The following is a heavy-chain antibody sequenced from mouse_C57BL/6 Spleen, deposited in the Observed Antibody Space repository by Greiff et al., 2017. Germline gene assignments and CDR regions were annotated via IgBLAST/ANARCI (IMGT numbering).Heavy chain of an antibody. CDR2: IHPNSGST. D-gene: IGHD2-1*01. Sequence: QVQLQQPGAELVKPGASVKLSCKASGYTFTSYWMHWVKQRPGQGLEWIGMIHPNSGSTNYNEKFKSKATLTVDKSSSTAYMQLSSLTSEDAAVYYCASYGNYYAMDYWGQGTSVTVSS. CDR1: GYTFTSYW. J-gene: IGHJ4*01. CDR3: ASYGNYYAMDY. V-gene: IGHV1-64*01.